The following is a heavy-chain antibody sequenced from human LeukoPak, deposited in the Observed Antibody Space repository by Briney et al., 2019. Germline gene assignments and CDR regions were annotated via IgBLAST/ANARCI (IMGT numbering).Heavy chain of an antibody. CDR3: ARVMGRYCSSTSCYVDY. CDR2: ISYDGSNK. J-gene: IGHJ4*02. CDR1: GITFSSYA. V-gene: IGHV3-30*04. D-gene: IGHD2-2*01. Sequence: QPGRSLRLSCAASGITFSSYAMHWVRQAPGKGLEWVAVISYDGSNKYHADSVKGRFTISRDNSKNTLYLQMNSLRAEDTAVYYCARVMGRYCSSTSCYVDYWGQGTLVTVSS.